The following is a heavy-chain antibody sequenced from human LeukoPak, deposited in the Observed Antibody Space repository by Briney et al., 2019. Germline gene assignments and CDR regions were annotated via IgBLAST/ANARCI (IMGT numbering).Heavy chain of an antibody. CDR2: INTKTGKP. J-gene: IGHJ4*02. CDR1: GYTFTSYA. D-gene: IGHD6-6*01. Sequence: GASVKVSCKASGYTFTSYAMNWVRQAPGQGLEWMGWINTKTGKPTYAQGFTGRFVFSLDTSVSTAYLQITSLKAEDTAVYYCARVVSSLSIAAPYWGQGTLVTVSS. V-gene: IGHV7-4-1*02. CDR3: ARVVSSLSIAAPY.